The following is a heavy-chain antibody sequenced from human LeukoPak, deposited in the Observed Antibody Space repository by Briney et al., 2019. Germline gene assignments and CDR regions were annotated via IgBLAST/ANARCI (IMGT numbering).Heavy chain of an antibody. CDR2: INPNSGGT. D-gene: IGHD3-9*01. J-gene: IGHJ6*02. CDR3: ARDGAYDILTGYGMDV. Sequence: ASVKVSCKASGYTFTGYYMHWVRQAPGQGLEWMGWINPNSGGTNYAQKFQGRVTMTTDTSTSTVYMELRSLRSDDTAVYYCARDGAYDILTGYGMDVWGQGTTVTVSS. CDR1: GYTFTGYY. V-gene: IGHV1-2*02.